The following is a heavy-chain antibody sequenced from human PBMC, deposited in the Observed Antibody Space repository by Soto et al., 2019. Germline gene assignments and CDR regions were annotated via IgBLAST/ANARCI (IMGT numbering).Heavy chain of an antibody. CDR3: ARDRSSSSWSYYYYGMDV. CDR2: INAGNGNT. V-gene: IGHV1-3*01. CDR1: GYTFTRYA. J-gene: IGHJ6*02. D-gene: IGHD6-13*01. Sequence: ASVKVSCKASGYTFTRYAIHWVRQAPGQGLEWMGWINAGNGNTKYSQKFQGRVTITRDTSASTAYMELSSLRSEDTAVYYCARDRSSSSWSYYYYGMDVWGQGTTVTVSS.